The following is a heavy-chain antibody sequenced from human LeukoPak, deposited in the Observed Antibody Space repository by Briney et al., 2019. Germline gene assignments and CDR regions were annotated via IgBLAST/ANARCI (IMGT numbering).Heavy chain of an antibody. Sequence: GGSLRLSCAASGFTFSSYAMHWVRQAPGKGLEWVAVISYDGGNKYYADSVKGRFTISRDNSKNTLYLQMNSLRAEDTAVYYCASVGDDSSGYTPFDYWGQGTLVTVSS. V-gene: IGHV3-30*04. CDR2: ISYDGGNK. CDR1: GFTFSSYA. J-gene: IGHJ4*02. D-gene: IGHD3-22*01. CDR3: ASVGDDSSGYTPFDY.